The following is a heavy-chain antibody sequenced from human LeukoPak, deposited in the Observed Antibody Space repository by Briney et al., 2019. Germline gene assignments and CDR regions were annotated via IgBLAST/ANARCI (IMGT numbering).Heavy chain of an antibody. CDR1: GFTFDDYA. V-gene: IGHV3-9*01. J-gene: IGHJ6*02. D-gene: IGHD2-21*02. Sequence: PGRSLRLSCAASGFTFDDYAMHWVRQAPGKGLEWVSGISWNSGSIGYADSVKGRFTISRDNAKNSLYLQMNSLRAEDTALYYCAKECGGDCYPHPSPYYYYGMDVWGQGTTVTVSS. CDR3: AKECGGDCYPHPSPYYYYGMDV. CDR2: ISWNSGSI.